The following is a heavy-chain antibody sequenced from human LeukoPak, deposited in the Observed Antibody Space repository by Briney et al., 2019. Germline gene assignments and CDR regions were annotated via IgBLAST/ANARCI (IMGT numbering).Heavy chain of an antibody. CDR3: ARHSVVVVAATPTGMGFYYYYGMDV. CDR1: GGTFSSYA. Sequence: ASVKVSCKASGGTFSSYAISWVRQAPGQGLEWMGWISAYNGNTNYAQKLQGRVTMTTDTSTSTAYMELRSLRSDDTAVYYCARHSVVVVAATPTGMGFYYYYGMDVWGQGTTVTVSS. D-gene: IGHD2-15*01. CDR2: ISAYNGNT. J-gene: IGHJ6*02. V-gene: IGHV1-18*01.